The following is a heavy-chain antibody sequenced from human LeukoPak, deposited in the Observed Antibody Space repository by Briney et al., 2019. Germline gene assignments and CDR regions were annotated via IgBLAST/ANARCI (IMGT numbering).Heavy chain of an antibody. CDR1: GGSISSSGYY. J-gene: IGHJ4*02. D-gene: IGHD5/OR15-5a*01. CDR2: IHYSGTT. Sequence: PSETLSLTCTVSGGSISSSGYYWGWIRQPPGKGLECIGSIHYSGTTYDNSSLKSRVALSVDTSKNQFSLKLSSVTAADTAVYYCARHFTRLPPDYWGQGTLVTVSS. CDR3: ARHFTRLPPDY. V-gene: IGHV4-39*01.